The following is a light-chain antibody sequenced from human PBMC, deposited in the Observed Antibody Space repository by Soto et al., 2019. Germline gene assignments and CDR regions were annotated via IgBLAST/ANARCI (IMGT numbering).Light chain of an antibody. Sequence: IVLTQSPGTLSLSPGEGVTLSCRASQSVTTRLAWYQHKPGQAPTLLMSGASNRASGVPVRFSGSGSGTDFTLTISRLEPEDFAVYYCQQYGSSGTFGQGTKVDIK. CDR1: QSVTTR. CDR3: QQYGSSGT. CDR2: GAS. J-gene: IGKJ1*01. V-gene: IGKV3-20*01.